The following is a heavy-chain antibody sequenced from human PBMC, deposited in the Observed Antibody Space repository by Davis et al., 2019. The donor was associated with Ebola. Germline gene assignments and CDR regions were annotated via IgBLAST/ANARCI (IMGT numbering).Heavy chain of an antibody. V-gene: IGHV1-3*01. CDR3: AKDRGGYSPLDF. J-gene: IGHJ4*02. D-gene: IGHD2-15*01. Sequence: ASVKVSCKASGTTFRHDAISWVRQAPGQGLEWMGWIKVGNGNTEYSQSFQDRVTITRDTTASTAYMDLSSLTSGDTAVYFCAKDRGGYSPLDFWGQGSLITVSS. CDR2: IKVGNGNT. CDR1: GTTFRHDA.